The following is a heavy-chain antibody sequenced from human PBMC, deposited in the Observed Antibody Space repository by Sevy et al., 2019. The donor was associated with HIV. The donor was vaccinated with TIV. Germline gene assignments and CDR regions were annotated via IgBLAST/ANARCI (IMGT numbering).Heavy chain of an antibody. Sequence: GGSLRLSCKPSGFTFTSYAMNWVRQAPGKGLEWISTIYGSGGVTYYADSVKGRFTISRDKSKNTLYLQMNSLRTEDTALYYCAGGRYDSSGSFDALDIWSQGTMVTVSS. V-gene: IGHV3-23*01. CDR3: AGGRYDSSGSFDALDI. D-gene: IGHD3-22*01. CDR1: GFTFTSYA. CDR2: IYGSGGVT. J-gene: IGHJ3*02.